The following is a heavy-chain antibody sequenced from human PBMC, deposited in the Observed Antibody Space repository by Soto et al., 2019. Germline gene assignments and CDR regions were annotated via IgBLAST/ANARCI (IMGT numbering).Heavy chain of an antibody. CDR2: VYYRGRS. J-gene: IGHJ4*02. CDR3: VSQRTSVLTQAYFDY. V-gene: IGHV4-39*01. CDR1: AGSVSNSNYY. Sequence: SETLSLTCTVSAGSVSNSNYYWGWIRQSRGKGLEWIGSVYYRGRSYSKSSVKSRVTISVDTSKNQFSLNLNSVTASDTAVYYCVSQRTSVLTQAYFDYWGPGALVTVSS. D-gene: IGHD2-8*01.